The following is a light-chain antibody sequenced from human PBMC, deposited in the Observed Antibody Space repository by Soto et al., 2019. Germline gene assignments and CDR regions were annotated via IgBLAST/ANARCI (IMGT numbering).Light chain of an antibody. Sequence: DIQMTQSPSTLSASVGDRVTITCRASQSISSRLAWYQQKPGKAPKILIYDASNLESGVPSRFSASRSGTEFTLTISSLQPDDFATYYCQQYNSYSLTFGGGTKVEIK. CDR3: QQYNSYSLT. J-gene: IGKJ4*01. CDR1: QSISSR. CDR2: DAS. V-gene: IGKV1-5*01.